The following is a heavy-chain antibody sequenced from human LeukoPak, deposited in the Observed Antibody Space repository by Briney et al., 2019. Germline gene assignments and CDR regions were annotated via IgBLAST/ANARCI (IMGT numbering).Heavy chain of an antibody. D-gene: IGHD2-15*01. CDR2: ISNVGRDT. CDR1: GVTFSTYA. CDR3: ASLPLLLRTAWFDP. J-gene: IGHJ5*02. Sequence: PVRSLRLSCAASGVTFSTYAMHWGRHAPPKGLGRVAVISNVGRDTYCADSVKGRFTISRDNSKNSLYLQMNSLRAEDTAVYYCASLPLLLRTAWFDPWGQGTLVTVSS. V-gene: IGHV3-30*04.